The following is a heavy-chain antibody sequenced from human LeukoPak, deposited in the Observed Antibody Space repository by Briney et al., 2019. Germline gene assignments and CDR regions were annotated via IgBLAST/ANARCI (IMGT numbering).Heavy chain of an antibody. D-gene: IGHD1-14*01. Sequence: ASVKVSCKASGYNFTDYYIHWVRQAPGQGLQWMAWINPYSGGTKYTQKWQGRVTLTRDTSITTAYMELNGLGSDDTAVYYCARGFRFPFEPPYDNWGQGALVTVSS. CDR3: ARGFRFPFEPPYDN. CDR2: INPYSGGT. CDR1: GYNFTDYY. V-gene: IGHV1-2*02. J-gene: IGHJ4*02.